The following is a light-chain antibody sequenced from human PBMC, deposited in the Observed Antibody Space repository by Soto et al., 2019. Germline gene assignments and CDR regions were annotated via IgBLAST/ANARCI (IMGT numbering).Light chain of an antibody. J-gene: IGKJ3*01. CDR2: GAS. Sequence: EIVLTQSPGTLSLSPGERATLSCRASQSVSSTYLAWHQQQPGQAPRLLIYGASRRATGIPDRFSGSGSGTDFTLTISRLEPEDFAVYYCQQYGSSPFTFGPGTKVDIK. CDR1: QSVSSTY. CDR3: QQYGSSPFT. V-gene: IGKV3-20*01.